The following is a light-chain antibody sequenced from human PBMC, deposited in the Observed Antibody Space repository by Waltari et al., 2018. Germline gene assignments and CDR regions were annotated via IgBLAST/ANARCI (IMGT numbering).Light chain of an antibody. Sequence: DIVMTQSPDSLAVSLGARATINCKSSQSVLYSSNNKNYLVWYQQKPGQPPKLLIYWASTRESGVPDRFSGSGSGTDFTLTISSLQAEDGAVYYCQQYYSTPLTFGQGTKVEIK. CDR3: QQYYSTPLT. J-gene: IGKJ1*01. CDR2: WAS. CDR1: QSVLYSSNNKNY. V-gene: IGKV4-1*01.